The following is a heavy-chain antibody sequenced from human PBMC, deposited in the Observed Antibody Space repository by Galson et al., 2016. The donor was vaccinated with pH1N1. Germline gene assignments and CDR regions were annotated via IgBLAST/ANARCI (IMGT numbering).Heavy chain of an antibody. J-gene: IGHJ4*02. Sequence: SLRLSCAASGFTFSSYAMSWVRQAPGKGLEWVSAIIGSGGSTYYADSVKGRFTISRDKTQSTVYLQMNSLRTEDTAVYYCARDSEYSGHEGFHWAQGTLVIVSS. CDR3: ARDSEYSGHEGFH. CDR2: IIGSGGST. V-gene: IGHV3-23*01. D-gene: IGHD5-12*01. CDR1: GFTFSSYA.